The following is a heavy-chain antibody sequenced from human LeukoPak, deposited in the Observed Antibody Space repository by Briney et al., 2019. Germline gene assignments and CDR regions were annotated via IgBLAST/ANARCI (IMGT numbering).Heavy chain of an antibody. J-gene: IGHJ3*02. D-gene: IGHD3-10*01. Sequence: SETLSLTCTVSGYSISSGYYWGWIRPPPGKGLEWIGSIYHSGRTFYNPSLKSRVTISVDTSKNQFSLKLTSVTAADTAVYYCARDASRGAFDIWGQGTMVIVSS. V-gene: IGHV4-38-2*02. CDR2: IYHSGRT. CDR1: GYSISSGYY. CDR3: ARDASRGAFDI.